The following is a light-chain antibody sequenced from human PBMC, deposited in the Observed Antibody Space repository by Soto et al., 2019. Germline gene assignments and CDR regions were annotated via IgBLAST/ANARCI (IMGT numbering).Light chain of an antibody. CDR1: TGAVTSGHF. CDR3: SSYTSSSTHVV. CDR2: ETS. V-gene: IGLV7-46*01. J-gene: IGLJ2*01. Sequence: QAVVTQEPSLTVSPGGTVTLTCGSSTGAVTSGHFPYWFQQKPGQAPRTLIYETSNRHSWTPARFSGSLLGGKAALTLSGAQPEDEADYYCSSYTSSSTHVVFGGGTKLTVL.